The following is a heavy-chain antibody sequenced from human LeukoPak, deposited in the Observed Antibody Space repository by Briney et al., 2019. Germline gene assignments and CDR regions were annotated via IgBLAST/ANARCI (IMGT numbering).Heavy chain of an antibody. CDR2: INTAGVT. J-gene: IGHJ4*02. Sequence: QSGGSLRISCAASGFTFSSYDMHWVRQTTGKGLEWVSAINTAGVTYYSASVRGRFTISRENAQKSLYLHMNSLRAGDTAVYFCARGHGPGATTGDQWGQGILVTVSS. D-gene: IGHD3-16*01. V-gene: IGHV3-13*04. CDR1: GFTFSSYD. CDR3: ARGHGPGATTGDQ.